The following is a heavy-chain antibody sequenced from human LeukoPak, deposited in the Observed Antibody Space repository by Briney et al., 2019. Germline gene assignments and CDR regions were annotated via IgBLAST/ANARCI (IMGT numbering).Heavy chain of an antibody. CDR3: AIEQWELKY. V-gene: IGHV3-23*01. D-gene: IGHD1-26*01. Sequence: GGSLRLSCAAFGFTFYNSGMGWVRQAPGKGLEWVSAISGSGGATYYADSVKGRFTVSRDDSKNTLYLQMNGLRAEDTAVYYCAIEQWELKYWGQGTLVTVSS. CDR2: ISGSGGAT. J-gene: IGHJ4*02. CDR1: GFTFYNSG.